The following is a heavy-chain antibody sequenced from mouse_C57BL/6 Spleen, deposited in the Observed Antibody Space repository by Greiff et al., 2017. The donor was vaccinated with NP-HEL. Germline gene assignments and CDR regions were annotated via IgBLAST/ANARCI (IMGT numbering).Heavy chain of an antibody. CDR1: GYAFTNYL. Sequence: QVQLQQSGAELVRPGTSVKVSCKASGYAFTNYLIEWVKQRPGQGLEWIGVINPGSGGTNYNEKFKGKATLTADKSSSTAYMQLSSLTYEDSAVDDSARSQLYYYEDYDAMDYWGQGTSVTVSS. CDR2: INPGSGGT. CDR3: ARSQLYYYEDYDAMDY. J-gene: IGHJ4*01. D-gene: IGHD1-1*01. V-gene: IGHV1-54*01.